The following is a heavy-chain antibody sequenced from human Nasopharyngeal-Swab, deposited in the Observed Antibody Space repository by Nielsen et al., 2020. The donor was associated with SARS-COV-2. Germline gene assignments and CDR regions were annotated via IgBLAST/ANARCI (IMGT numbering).Heavy chain of an antibody. CDR1: GGPISSGGYY. CDR3: ARERGELLVYYYYFMDV. D-gene: IGHD3-10*01. CDR2: IYYSGST. J-gene: IGHJ6*03. V-gene: IGHV4-31*03. Sequence: LSCTVSGGPISSGGYYWSWNRPHPGKGLEWIGYIYYSGSTYYNPSLKSRVTISVDTSKNQFSLKLSSVTAADTAVYYCARERGELLVYYYYFMDVWGKGTTVTVSS.